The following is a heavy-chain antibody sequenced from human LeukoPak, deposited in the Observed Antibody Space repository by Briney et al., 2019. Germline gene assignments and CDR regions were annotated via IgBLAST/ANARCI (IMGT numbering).Heavy chain of an antibody. CDR1: GFPLSSYS. Sequence: GGSLRLSCAASGFPLSSYSMNWVRQAPGKVLEWVSSISSSSSYIYYADSMKGRVTISRDNAKNSLYLQMNNLRAEDTAVYYCARDAYYYDSRGSPWGQGTLVTVSS. D-gene: IGHD3-22*01. V-gene: IGHV3-21*01. CDR3: ARDAYYYDSRGSP. J-gene: IGHJ5*02. CDR2: ISSSSSYI.